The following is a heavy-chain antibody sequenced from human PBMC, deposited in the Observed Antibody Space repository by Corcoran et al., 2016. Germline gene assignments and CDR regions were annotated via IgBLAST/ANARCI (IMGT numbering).Heavy chain of an antibody. V-gene: IGHV1-69*01. Sequence: QVQLVQSGAEVKKPGSSVKVSCKASGGTFSSYAISWVRQAPGQGLEWMGGIIPIFGTANYAQKFQGRVTITADESTSTAYMELSSLRSEDTAVYYCARDRQITSFGVVTRTPTWFDPWGQGTLVTVSS. J-gene: IGHJ5*02. CDR1: GGTFSSYA. D-gene: IGHD3-3*01. CDR2: IIPIFGTA. CDR3: ARDRQITSFGVVTRTPTWFDP.